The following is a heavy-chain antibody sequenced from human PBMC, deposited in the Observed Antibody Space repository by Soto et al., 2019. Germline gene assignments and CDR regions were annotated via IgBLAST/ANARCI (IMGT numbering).Heavy chain of an antibody. J-gene: IGHJ4*02. V-gene: IGHV1-69*04. CDR2: VNPILSIS. D-gene: IGHD3-10*01. Sequence: QVQLVQSEAEVKRPGSSVKVSCKASGDTFNFYSINWVRQAPGLGLEWMGRVNPILSISNYAQRFQGRVTMTADKSTGTAYMELSGLRSEDTAIYYCATSYGSGYRAFDFWGQGALVTVSS. CDR1: GDTFNFYS. CDR3: ATSYGSGYRAFDF.